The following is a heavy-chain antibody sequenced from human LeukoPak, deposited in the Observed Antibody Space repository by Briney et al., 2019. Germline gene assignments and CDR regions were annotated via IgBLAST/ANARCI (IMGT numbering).Heavy chain of an antibody. J-gene: IGHJ4*02. CDR3: AKDGTHSSNWYPDY. CDR2: ISFDERNQ. CDR1: GFPFSTYG. Sequence: GGSLRLSCAASGFPFSTYGMHWVRQAPGKGLEWVAVISFDERNQYYSDSVKGRFTIFRDNSYNTLYLQMNSLRPEDTAMYHCAKDGTHSSNWYPDYWGQGTLVTVSS. D-gene: IGHD6-13*01. V-gene: IGHV3-30*18.